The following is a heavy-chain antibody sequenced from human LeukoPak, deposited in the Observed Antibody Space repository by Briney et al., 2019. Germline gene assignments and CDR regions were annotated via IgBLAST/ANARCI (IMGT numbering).Heavy chain of an antibody. CDR2: ISWNSGSI. CDR1: GFTFDDYA. Sequence: GGSLRLSCAASGFTFDDYAVHWVRQVPGKGLEWGSGISWNSGSIGYADSVKGRFTISRDNAKNSLYLQMNSLRAEDTALYYCAKGVPSGSGSYYKDWGQGTLVTVSS. D-gene: IGHD3-10*01. CDR3: AKGVPSGSGSYYKD. J-gene: IGHJ4*02. V-gene: IGHV3-9*01.